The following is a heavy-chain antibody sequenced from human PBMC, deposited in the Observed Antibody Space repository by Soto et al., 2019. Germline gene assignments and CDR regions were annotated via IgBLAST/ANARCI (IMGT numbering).Heavy chain of an antibody. Sequence: SLRLSCASSGFTVSSNYMSWVRQAPGKGLEWVSVIYSGGSTYYADSVKGRFTISRDNSKNTLYLQMNSLRAEDTAVYYCAREARGEFDYWGHGTLVPVSS. J-gene: IGHJ4*01. CDR2: IYSGGST. D-gene: IGHD3-16*01. CDR3: AREARGEFDY. V-gene: IGHV3-53*01. CDR1: GFTVSSNY.